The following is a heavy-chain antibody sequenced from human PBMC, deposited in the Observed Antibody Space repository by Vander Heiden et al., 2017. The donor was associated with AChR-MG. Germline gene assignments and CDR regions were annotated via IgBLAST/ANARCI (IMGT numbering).Heavy chain of an antibody. CDR3: AKGNNWNYVFWVSAFDY. Sequence: EVQLLDSGGGLVQPGGSLRRSCAASGFPLRSYAMGWVGQAPGKGLEWVSAISGSGGSTYYADAVKGRFTISRDNSKNTLYLQMNSLRAEDTAVYYWAKGNNWNYVFWVSAFDYWGQGTLVTVSS. J-gene: IGHJ4*02. V-gene: IGHV3-23*01. CDR1: GFPLRSYA. D-gene: IGHD1-7*01. CDR2: ISGSGGST.